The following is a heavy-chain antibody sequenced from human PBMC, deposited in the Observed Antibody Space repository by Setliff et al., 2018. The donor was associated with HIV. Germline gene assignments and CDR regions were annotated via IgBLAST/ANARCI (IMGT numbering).Heavy chain of an antibody. CDR3: ARDGSRQRPSGMAD. V-gene: IGHV3-48*01. CDR2: ISSDGSVI. Sequence: GGSLRLSCAASGFTFSFYSMNWVRLAPGKGLEWVADISSDGSVINYAGSVKGQFTISRDNGKNSVYLQMNSLRAEDTAIYYCARDGSRQRPSGMADWGQGTKVTVSS. D-gene: IGHD2-15*01. J-gene: IGHJ4*02. CDR1: GFTFSFYS.